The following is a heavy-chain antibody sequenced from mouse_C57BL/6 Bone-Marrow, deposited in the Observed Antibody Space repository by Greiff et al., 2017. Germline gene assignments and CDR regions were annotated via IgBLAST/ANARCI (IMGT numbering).Heavy chain of an antibody. CDR1: GFTFNTYA. CDR3: LAWFAY. V-gene: IGHV10-3*01. CDR2: IRSKSSNYAT. J-gene: IGHJ3*01. Sequence: EVHLVESGGGLVQPKGSLKLSCAASGFTFNTYAMHWVRQAPGKGLEWVASIRSKSSNYATYYADSVKDSFTISSDDSPSMLHLKMKNLETEDTAMYYCLAWFAYWGQGTLVTVSA.